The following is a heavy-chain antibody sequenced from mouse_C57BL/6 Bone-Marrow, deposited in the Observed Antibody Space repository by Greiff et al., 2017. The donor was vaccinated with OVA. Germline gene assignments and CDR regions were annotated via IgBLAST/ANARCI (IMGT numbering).Heavy chain of an antibody. Sequence: EVMLVESGGGLVKPGGSLKLSCAASGFTFSSYAMSWVRQTPEKRLEWVATISDGGSYTYYPDNVKGRFTISRDNAKNNLYLQMSHLKSEDTAMYYCERAHFYYGSRTGYFDVWGTGTTVTVSS. CDR3: ERAHFYYGSRTGYFDV. V-gene: IGHV5-4*03. CDR1: GFTFSSYA. J-gene: IGHJ1*03. D-gene: IGHD1-1*01. CDR2: ISDGGSYT.